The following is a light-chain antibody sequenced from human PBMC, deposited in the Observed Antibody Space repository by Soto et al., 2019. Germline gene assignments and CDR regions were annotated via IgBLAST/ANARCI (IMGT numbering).Light chain of an antibody. V-gene: IGKV3-20*01. CDR2: RAS. J-gene: IGKJ2*01. CDR3: QQYGSSPPGYT. Sequence: EIVLTQSPGTLTFSPGDTATLSCRASQSVSSSYLAWYQQQPCQAPRLLIYRASSRATGIPDLLSGTVSGTDFTLTISRLDPEDLAVYYCQQYGSSPPGYTFGQGTKLEFK. CDR1: QSVSSSY.